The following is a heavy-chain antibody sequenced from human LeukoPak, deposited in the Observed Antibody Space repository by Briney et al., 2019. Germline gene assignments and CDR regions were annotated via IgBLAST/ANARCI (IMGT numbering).Heavy chain of an antibody. D-gene: IGHD3-9*01. CDR2: INHSGST. CDR3: ARHYDILTGYYSYYYMDV. J-gene: IGHJ6*03. Sequence: SETLSLTCAVYGGSFSGYYWSWIRQPPGKGLEWIGEINHSGSTNYNPSLKSRVTISVDTSKNQFSLKLSSVTAADTAVYYCARHYDILTGYYSYYYMDVWGKGTTVTVSS. V-gene: IGHV4-34*01. CDR1: GGSFSGYY.